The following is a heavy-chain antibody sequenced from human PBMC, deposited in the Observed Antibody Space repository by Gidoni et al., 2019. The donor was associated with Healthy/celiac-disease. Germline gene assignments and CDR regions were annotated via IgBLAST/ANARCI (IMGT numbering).Heavy chain of an antibody. CDR3: ARLCADTAMANYFDY. J-gene: IGHJ4*02. Sequence: QVQLQESGPGLVKPSQTLSLTCTAPGRPISSYDWTWIRQPPAKGLEWIGYNYYSGSTNYNPSHKSGVTISVDTSKNQFSMKLSSETAADTAVYYGARLCADTAMANYFDYWGQGTLVTVSS. CDR1: GRPISSYD. D-gene: IGHD5-18*01. V-gene: IGHV4-59*01. CDR2: NYYSGST.